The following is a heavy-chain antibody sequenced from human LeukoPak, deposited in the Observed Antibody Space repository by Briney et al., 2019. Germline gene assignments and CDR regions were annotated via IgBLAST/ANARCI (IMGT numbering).Heavy chain of an antibody. CDR1: GGSISSYY. D-gene: IGHD2-15*01. V-gene: IGHV4-59*01. Sequence: SETLSLTCTVSGGSISSYYWSWIRQPPGKGLEGIGYIYYSGSTNYNPSLKSLVTISVDTSKKQFSLKLSSVTAADTAVYYCARDSLLGNYFDYWGQGTLVTVSS. CDR2: IYYSGST. CDR3: ARDSLLGNYFDY. J-gene: IGHJ4*02.